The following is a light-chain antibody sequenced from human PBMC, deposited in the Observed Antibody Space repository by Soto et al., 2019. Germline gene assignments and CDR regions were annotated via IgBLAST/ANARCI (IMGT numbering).Light chain of an antibody. CDR3: QSYDSSLSAHNYV. CDR2: GNS. J-gene: IGLJ1*01. V-gene: IGLV1-40*01. CDR1: SSNIGAGYD. Sequence: QSALTQAPSVSGAPGQRGTISCTGSSSNIGAGYDVHWYQQLPGTAPKLLIYGNSNRPSGVPDRFSGSKSGTSASLAITGLQAEDEADYYCQSYDSSLSAHNYVFGNGTKVTVL.